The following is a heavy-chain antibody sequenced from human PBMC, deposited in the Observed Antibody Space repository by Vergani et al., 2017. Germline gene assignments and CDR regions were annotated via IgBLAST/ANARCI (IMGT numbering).Heavy chain of an antibody. CDR3: ARADWGDSSGYYYDY. CDR2: IYYSGST. V-gene: IGHV4-30-4*08. Sequence: QVQLQESGPGLVKPSQTLSLSCTVSGGSISSGDYYWSWIRQPPGKGLEWIGYIYYSGSTYYNPSLKSRVTISVDTSKNQFSLKLSSVTAADTAVYYCARADWGDSSGYYYDYWGQGTLVTVSS. J-gene: IGHJ4*02. D-gene: IGHD3-22*01. CDR1: GGSISSGDYY.